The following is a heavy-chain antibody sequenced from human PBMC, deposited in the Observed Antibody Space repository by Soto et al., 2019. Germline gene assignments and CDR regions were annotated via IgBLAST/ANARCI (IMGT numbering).Heavy chain of an antibody. CDR2: IKSKTDGGTT. D-gene: IGHD3-10*01. V-gene: IGHV3-15*01. CDR1: GFTFSNAW. J-gene: IGHJ3*02. Sequence: GGSLRLSCAASGFTFSNAWMSWVRQAPGKGLEWVGRIKSKTDGGTTDYAAPVKGRFTISRDDSKNTLYLQMNSLKTEDTAGYYCSKGVTMVRGSPPGYDAFDIWGQGTMVTVSS. CDR3: SKGVTMVRGSPPGYDAFDI.